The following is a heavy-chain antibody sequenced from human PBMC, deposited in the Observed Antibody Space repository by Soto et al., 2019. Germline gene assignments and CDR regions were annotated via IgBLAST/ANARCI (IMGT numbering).Heavy chain of an antibody. V-gene: IGHV4-31*11. D-gene: IGHD1-7*01. CDR1: GDSISRGGYY. CDR3: ARCPKLESYHFEF. Sequence: QVQLQESGPGLVKPSQTLSLTCAVSGDSISRGGYYWSWIRQHPGKDREWIAYIYYSGSTYYNPFLRSRVTISVDTSKNQFSLKLSSVTAADTALYYCARCPKLESYHFEFWGQGTLVTVSS. J-gene: IGHJ4*02. CDR2: IYYSGST.